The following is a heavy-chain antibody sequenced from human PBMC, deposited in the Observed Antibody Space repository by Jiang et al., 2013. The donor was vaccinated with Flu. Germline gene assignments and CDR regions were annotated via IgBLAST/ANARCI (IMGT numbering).Heavy chain of an antibody. CDR2: MYYSGST. CDR3: ARSSAGNSVVLHY. V-gene: IGHV4-31*03. J-gene: IGHJ4*02. Sequence: GPGLVKPSQTLSLTCTVSGGSISSGRYYWTWIRQHPGKALEWIGYMYYSGSTSYNPSLKSRVTISGDTSQNQFSLRLNSVTAADTAMYYCARSSAGNSVVLHYWGLGTLVTVSS. D-gene: IGHD4-23*01. CDR1: GGSISSGRYY.